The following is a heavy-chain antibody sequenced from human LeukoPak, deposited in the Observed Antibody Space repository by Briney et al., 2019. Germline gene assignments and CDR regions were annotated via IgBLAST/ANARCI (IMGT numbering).Heavy chain of an antibody. J-gene: IGHJ4*02. D-gene: IGHD2-8*01. V-gene: IGHV1-8*01. Sequence: ASVKVSCKASGYTFTSYDINWVRQATGQGLECMGWMNPNSGNTGYVQMLQGRVTMTRNTSISTAYMELSSLRSEDTAVYYCARGLRYCTNGVCYTYYFDYWGQGTLVTVSS. CDR2: MNPNSGNT. CDR1: GYTFTSYD. CDR3: ARGLRYCTNGVCYTYYFDY.